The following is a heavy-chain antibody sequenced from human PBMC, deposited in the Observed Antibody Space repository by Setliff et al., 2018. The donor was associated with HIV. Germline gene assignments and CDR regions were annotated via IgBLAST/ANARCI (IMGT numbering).Heavy chain of an antibody. CDR2: INPYRGDT. CDR1: GYTFTDYF. V-gene: IGHV1-2*06. J-gene: IGHJ4*02. Sequence: ASVKVSCKTSGYTFTDYFIHWVRQAPGQGLEWIGRINPYRGDTKFSQEFLGRVTMTRDTSITTAYMELSSLISDDTAVYYCAREERYYDGKGALDYWGQGMLVTVSS. D-gene: IGHD3-22*01. CDR3: AREERYYDGKGALDY.